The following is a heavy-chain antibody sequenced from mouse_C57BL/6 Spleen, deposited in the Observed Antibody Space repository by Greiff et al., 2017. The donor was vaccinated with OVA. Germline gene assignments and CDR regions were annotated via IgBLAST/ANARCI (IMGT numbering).Heavy chain of an antibody. V-gene: IGHV3-6*01. CDR2: ISYDGSN. J-gene: IGHJ3*01. CDR3: ATIYYDYDGAWFAY. CDR1: GYSITSGYY. Sequence: EVQLLESGPGLVKPSQSLSLTCSVTGYSITSGYYWNWIRQFPGNKLEWMGYISYDGSNNYNPSLKNRISITRDTSKNQFFLKLNSVTTEDTATYYCATIYYDYDGAWFAYWGQGTLVTVSA. D-gene: IGHD2-4*01.